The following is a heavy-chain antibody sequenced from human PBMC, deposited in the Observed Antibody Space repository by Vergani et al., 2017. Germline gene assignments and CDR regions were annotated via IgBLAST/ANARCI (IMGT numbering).Heavy chain of an antibody. D-gene: IGHD3-3*01. CDR3: AGGDDYDFWSGYYMELGYYFDY. Sequence: EVQLVESGGGLVQPGGSLRLSCAASGFTFSSYEMNWVRQAPGKGLEWVSYISSSGSTIYYADSVKGRFTISRDNAKNSLYLQMNSLRAEDTAVYYCAGGDDYDFWSGYYMELGYYFDYWGQGTLVTVSS. CDR2: ISSSGSTI. J-gene: IGHJ4*02. CDR1: GFTFSSYE. V-gene: IGHV3-48*03.